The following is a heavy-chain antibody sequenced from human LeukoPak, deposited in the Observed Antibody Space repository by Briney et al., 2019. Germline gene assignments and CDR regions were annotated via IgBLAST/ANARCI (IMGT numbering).Heavy chain of an antibody. V-gene: IGHV4-59*01. D-gene: IGHD5-12*01. CDR2: IYYSGST. Sequence: SETLSLTCTVSGGSISSYYWTWIRQPPGKGLEWIGYIYYSGSTNYNPSLKSRVTISVDTSKNQFSLKLSSVTAADTAVYYCARARGLVGGYDPYYFDYWGQGTLVTVSS. CDR3: ARARGLVGGYDPYYFDY. CDR1: GGSISSYY. J-gene: IGHJ4*02.